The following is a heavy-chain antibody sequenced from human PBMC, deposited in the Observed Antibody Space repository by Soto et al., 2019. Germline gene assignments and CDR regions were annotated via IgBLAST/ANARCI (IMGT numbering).Heavy chain of an antibody. CDR1: GYTFTTYY. Sequence: QVQLVQSGAEVKKPGASVKVSCKASGYTFTTYYMHWVRQAPGQRLEWMGIISPDGGRTSYAHKFQGRVRMTRDRSTSTMYMELRSLRSEDTAVYVCATRDPGHYWGQGALVTVSS. J-gene: IGHJ4*02. V-gene: IGHV1-46*01. CDR2: ISPDGGRT. CDR3: ATRDPGHY.